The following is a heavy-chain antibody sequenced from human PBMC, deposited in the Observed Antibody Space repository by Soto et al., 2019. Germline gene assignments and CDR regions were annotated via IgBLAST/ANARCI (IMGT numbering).Heavy chain of an antibody. Sequence: ASVKVSCKASGYTFTSYAMHWVRQAPGQRLEWMGWINAGNGNTKYSQKFQGRVTITRDTSASTAYMELSSLRSEDTAVYYCARESEGITIFGVVPSGMDVWGQGTTVTVSS. CDR2: INAGNGNT. D-gene: IGHD3-3*01. CDR3: ARESEGITIFGVVPSGMDV. V-gene: IGHV1-3*01. CDR1: GYTFTSYA. J-gene: IGHJ6*02.